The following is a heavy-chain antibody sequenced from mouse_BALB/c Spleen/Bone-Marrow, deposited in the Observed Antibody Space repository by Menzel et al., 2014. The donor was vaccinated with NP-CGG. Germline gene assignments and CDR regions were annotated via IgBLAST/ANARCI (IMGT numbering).Heavy chain of an antibody. D-gene: IGHD2-14*01. Sequence: EVKLMESGPGLVKPSQSLSLTCTVTGYSITSDYAWNWIRQFPGNKLEWMSYISYSGSTSYNPSLKSRISITRDTSKNQFFLQLNSVTTEDTATYYCARGYDGGDFDYWGQGTTLTVSS. CDR3: ARGYDGGDFDY. CDR1: GYSITSDYA. V-gene: IGHV3-2*02. CDR2: ISYSGST. J-gene: IGHJ2*01.